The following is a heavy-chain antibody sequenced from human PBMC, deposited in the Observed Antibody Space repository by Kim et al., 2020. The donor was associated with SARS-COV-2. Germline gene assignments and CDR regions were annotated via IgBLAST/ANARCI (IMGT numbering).Heavy chain of an antibody. CDR3: ATDIHYYDSSGYYRYYFDY. J-gene: IGHJ4*02. CDR1: GYTLTELS. Sequence: ASVKVSCKVSGYTLTELSMHWVRQAPGKGLEWMGGFDPEDGETIYAQKFQGRVTMTEDTSSDTAYMELSSLRSEDTAVYYCATDIHYYDSSGYYRYYFDYWGQGTLVTVSS. V-gene: IGHV1-24*01. CDR2: FDPEDGET. D-gene: IGHD3-22*01.